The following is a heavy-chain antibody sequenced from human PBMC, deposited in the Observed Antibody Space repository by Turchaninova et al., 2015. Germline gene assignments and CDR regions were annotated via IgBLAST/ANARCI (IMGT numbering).Heavy chain of an antibody. D-gene: IGHD4-17*01. CDR2: ISGGGGSA. CDR3: AKAYGDYVSGAFDI. CDR1: GFTFSSYA. J-gene: IGHJ3*02. V-gene: IGHV3-23*04. Sequence: EVQLVESGGGLVQPGGSLRLSCAASGFTFSSYAMSWVRQAPGKGLEWVSAISGGGGSAYDADSRKDRFTISRDSSKNTLYLQMNSLRAEDTAVYYCAKAYGDYVSGAFDIWGQGTKVTVSS.